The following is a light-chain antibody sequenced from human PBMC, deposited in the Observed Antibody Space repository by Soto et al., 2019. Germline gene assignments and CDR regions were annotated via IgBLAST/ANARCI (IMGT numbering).Light chain of an antibody. J-gene: IGKJ1*01. Sequence: DNVMTQSPLSLPVTPGEPASISCRSSRSLLQTNGNTYLDWYQQKPGQAPRLLIYDASNRATGIPVRFSDSGSGTDYTLTITNLEPEDFAIYYCQQRSNWPWTFGQGTKVDIK. CDR1: RSLLQTNGNTY. V-gene: IGKV3-11*01. CDR2: DAS. CDR3: QQRSNWPWT.